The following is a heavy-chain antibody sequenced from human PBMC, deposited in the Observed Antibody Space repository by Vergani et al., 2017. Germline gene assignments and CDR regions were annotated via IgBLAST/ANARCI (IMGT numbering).Heavy chain of an antibody. D-gene: IGHD3-9*01. V-gene: IGHV3-74*03. CDR2: IKSDGSIT. J-gene: IGHJ5*01. CDR3: ASARCIETCYMSNWLDS. Sequence: DVHLAESGGGFFQPGGSLRLSCSASGFSFNSYWMHWVRQVPGKGLLWVSRIKSDGSITAYADSVEGLFTISRDNAQNTLYLQMNSLRVEETGVYYCASARCIETCYMSNWLDSWGQGTLVTVSS. CDR1: GFSFNSYW.